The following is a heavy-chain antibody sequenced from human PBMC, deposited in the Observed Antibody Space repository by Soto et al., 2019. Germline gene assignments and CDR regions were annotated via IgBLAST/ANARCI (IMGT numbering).Heavy chain of an antibody. D-gene: IGHD6-6*01. J-gene: IGHJ6*02. CDR1: GGSITSGGYY. V-gene: IGHV4-31*03. CDR2: IYYSGST. CDR3: ARDAIAAQTDDYYGMDV. Sequence: SETLSLTCKVSGGSITSGGYYWSWIRQHPVKGLEWIGYIYYSGSTYYNPSLKSRVTISVDTSKNQFSLKLSSVTAADTAVYYCARDAIAAQTDDYYGMDVWGQGTTVTVSS.